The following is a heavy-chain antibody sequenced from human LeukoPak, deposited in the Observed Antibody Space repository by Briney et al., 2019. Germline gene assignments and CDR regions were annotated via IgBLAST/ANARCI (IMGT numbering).Heavy chain of an antibody. J-gene: IGHJ6*02. D-gene: IGHD3-10*01. V-gene: IGHV3-23*01. CDR2: ISASAGST. Sequence: PGGSLRLSCAASGFTFSSYAMTWVRQAPGKGLEWVSSISASAGSTYYADSVKGRFTISRDNSKNTLYLQMNSLSAEDTAIYYCARENNFGSGMDVWGQGTTVTVSS. CDR1: GFTFSSYA. CDR3: ARENNFGSGMDV.